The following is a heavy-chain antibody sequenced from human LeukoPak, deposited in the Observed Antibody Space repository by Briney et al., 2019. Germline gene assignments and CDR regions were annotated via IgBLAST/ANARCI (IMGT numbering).Heavy chain of an antibody. CDR2: ISSSGSTI. CDR1: GFTFSSYE. Sequence: GGSLRLSCAASGFTFSSYEMNWVRQAPGKGLEWVPYISSSGSTIYYADSVKGRFTISRDNAKNSLYLQMNSLRAEDTAVYYCARSMKYFDYWGQGTLVTVSS. V-gene: IGHV3-48*03. D-gene: IGHD6-6*01. J-gene: IGHJ4*02. CDR3: ARSMKYFDY.